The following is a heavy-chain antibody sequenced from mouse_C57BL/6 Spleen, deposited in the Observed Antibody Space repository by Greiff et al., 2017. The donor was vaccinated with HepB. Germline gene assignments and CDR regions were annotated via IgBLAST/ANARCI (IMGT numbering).Heavy chain of an antibody. J-gene: IGHJ3*01. CDR3: ARGSMD. CDR1: GYTFTSYW. V-gene: IGHV1-50*01. D-gene: IGHD1-1*02. Sequence: QVQLQQPGAELVKPGASVKLSCKASGYTFTSYWMQWAKQRPGQGLEWIGEIDPSDSYTNYNQKFKGKATLTVDTSSSTAYMQLSSLTSEDSAVYYCARGSMDWGQGTLVTVSA. CDR2: IDPSDSYT.